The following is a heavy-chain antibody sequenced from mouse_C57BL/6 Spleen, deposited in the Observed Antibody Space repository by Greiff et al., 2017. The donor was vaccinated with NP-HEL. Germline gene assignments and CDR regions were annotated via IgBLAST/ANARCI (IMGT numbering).Heavy chain of an antibody. V-gene: IGHV1-69*01. CDR1: GYTFTSYW. D-gene: IGHD2-5*01. Sequence: QVQLQQSGAELVMPGASVKLSCKASGYTFTSYWMHWVKQRPGQGLEWIGEIDPSDSYTNYNQKFKGKSTLTVDKSSSTAYMQLSSLTSEDSAVYYCARGDYSNYFFAYWGQGTLVTVSA. CDR2: IDPSDSYT. CDR3: ARGDYSNYFFAY. J-gene: IGHJ3*01.